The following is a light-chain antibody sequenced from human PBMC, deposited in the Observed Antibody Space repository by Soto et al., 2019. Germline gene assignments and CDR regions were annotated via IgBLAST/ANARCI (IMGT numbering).Light chain of an antibody. CDR2: GNT. J-gene: IGLJ3*02. Sequence: QSVLTQPPSVSGAPGQRVTISSTGSSSNIGAGSNVHWYQQVPGTAPKLLIYGNTNRPSGVPDRFSGSKSDTSASLAITGLQAEDEADYYCQSYDSSLSGWVFGGGTKLTVL. CDR1: SSNIGAGSN. CDR3: QSYDSSLSGWV. V-gene: IGLV1-40*01.